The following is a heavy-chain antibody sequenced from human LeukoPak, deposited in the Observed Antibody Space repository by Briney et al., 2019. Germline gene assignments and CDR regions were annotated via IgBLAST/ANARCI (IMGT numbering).Heavy chain of an antibody. D-gene: IGHD3-22*01. V-gene: IGHV4-59*12. CDR1: GGSINSYY. CDR2: IYYSGGT. Sequence: SETLSLTCNVSGGSINSYYWGWFRQPPGKRLESIGYIYYSGGTTYNPSLKSRVTISVDTSTNQISLKLTSVTAADTAVYFCARGTTKGYYYDSSGYYTKWGQGTLVTVSS. CDR3: ARGTTKGYYYDSSGYYTK. J-gene: IGHJ4*02.